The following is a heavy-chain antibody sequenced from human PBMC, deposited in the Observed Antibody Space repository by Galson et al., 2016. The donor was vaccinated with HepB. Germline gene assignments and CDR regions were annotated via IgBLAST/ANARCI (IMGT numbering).Heavy chain of an antibody. J-gene: IGHJ4*02. CDR3: ARDPRGSAWGGIDS. D-gene: IGHD6-19*01. CDR2: INTDTGNP. V-gene: IGHV7-4-1*01. CDR1: GYTFASYA. Sequence: SVKVSCKASGYTFASYAMNWVRQAPGQGLEWMGWINTDTGNPTYVQGFTGRFVFSLDTSVSTAYLQIGSLKPEDTAVYYCARDPRGSAWGGIDSWGQGTLVTVSS.